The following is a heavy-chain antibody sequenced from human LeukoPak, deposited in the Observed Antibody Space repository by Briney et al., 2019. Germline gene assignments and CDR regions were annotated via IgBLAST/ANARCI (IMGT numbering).Heavy chain of an antibody. CDR2: INHSGST. CDR3: ARESSGWPYYVDY. CDR1: GGPFSCYY. D-gene: IGHD6-19*01. J-gene: IGHJ4*02. V-gene: IGHV4-34*01. Sequence: PSETLSLTYAVYGGPFSCYYWSWIRQPPRKGLEWIGEINHSGSTNYNPSLKSRVTISVDTSKNQFSLKLSSVTAADTAVYYCARESSGWPYYVDYWGQGTLVTVSS.